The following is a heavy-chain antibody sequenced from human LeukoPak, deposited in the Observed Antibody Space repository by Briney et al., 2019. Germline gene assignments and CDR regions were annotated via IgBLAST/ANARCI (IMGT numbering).Heavy chain of an antibody. J-gene: IGHJ6*03. CDR3: ARDIVVVPAAIRIYYYYMDV. Sequence: GASVKVSCKASGYTFTSYGISWVRQALGQGLEWMGWISAYNGNTNYAQKLQGRVTMTTDTSTSTAYMELRSLRSDDTAVYYCARDIVVVPAAIRIYYYYMDVWGKGTTVTVSS. CDR2: ISAYNGNT. D-gene: IGHD2-2*02. V-gene: IGHV1-18*01. CDR1: GYTFTSYG.